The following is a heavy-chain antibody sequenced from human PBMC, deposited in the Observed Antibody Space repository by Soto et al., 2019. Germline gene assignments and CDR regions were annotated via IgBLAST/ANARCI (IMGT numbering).Heavy chain of an antibody. CDR3: ATWPTDYYCSGPADAFDI. J-gene: IGHJ3*02. D-gene: IGHD3-10*01. Sequence: ASVKVSCKVSGYTLTELSMHWVRQAPGKGLEWMGGFDPEDGETIYAQKFQGRVTMTEDTPTDTAYMELSSLRSEDTAVYYCATWPTDYYCSGPADAFDIWGQGTMVTVSS. V-gene: IGHV1-24*01. CDR1: GYTLTELS. CDR2: FDPEDGET.